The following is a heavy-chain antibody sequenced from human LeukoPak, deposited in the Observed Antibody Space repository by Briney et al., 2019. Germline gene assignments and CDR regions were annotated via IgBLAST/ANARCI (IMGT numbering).Heavy chain of an antibody. D-gene: IGHD1-26*01. J-gene: IGHJ4*02. V-gene: IGHV3-13*04. CDR3: ARGSGSHFDY. Sequence: GGSLRLSCAASGFTFSNYDMFWVRQTTGKGLEWVSTIGAADDTYYPGSVRGRFTISRESAKDSLYLQMNSLRAGDTAVYYCARGSGSHFDYWGQGTLVTVSS. CDR2: IGAADDT. CDR1: GFTFSNYD.